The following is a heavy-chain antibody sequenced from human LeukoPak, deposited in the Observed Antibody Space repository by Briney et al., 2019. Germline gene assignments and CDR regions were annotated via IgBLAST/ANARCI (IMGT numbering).Heavy chain of an antibody. V-gene: IGHV4-61*02. CDR2: IYMSGNT. Sequence: SETLSLTCTVSGGSISSDIYYWCWIRQPAGKGLEWIGRIYMSGNTNYNLSLKSRLTISVDTSKNQFSLKLSSVTAADTAVYYCAGTRRYCSGGSCYNWFDPWGQGTLVTVSS. CDR1: GGSISSDIYY. J-gene: IGHJ5*02. CDR3: AGTRRYCSGGSCYNWFDP. D-gene: IGHD2-15*01.